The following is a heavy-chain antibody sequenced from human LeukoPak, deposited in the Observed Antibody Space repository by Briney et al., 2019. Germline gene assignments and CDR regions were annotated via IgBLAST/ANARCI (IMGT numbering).Heavy chain of an antibody. CDR1: GYSSTSYW. V-gene: IGHV5-51*01. CDR3: ARGYKAQYCSGGSCYPYYYYYGMDV. CDR2: IYPGDSDT. J-gene: IGHJ6*02. Sequence: GESLKISCKGSGYSSTSYWIGWVRQMPGKGLEWMGIIYPGDSDTRYSPSFQGQVTISADKSISTAYLQWSSLKASDTAMYYCARGYKAQYCSGGSCYPYYYYYGMDVWGQGTTVTVSS. D-gene: IGHD2-15*01.